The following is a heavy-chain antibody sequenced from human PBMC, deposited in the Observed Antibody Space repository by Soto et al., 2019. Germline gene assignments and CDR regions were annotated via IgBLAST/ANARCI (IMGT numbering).Heavy chain of an antibody. J-gene: IGHJ1*01. D-gene: IGHD6-13*01. Sequence: QVQLVQSGAEVKKPGSSVKVSCKASGGTFSSYTISWVRQAPGQGLEWMGRIIPILGIANYAQKFQGRVTIXXDXSXXPAYMELSSLRSEDTAVYYCARGRIAAAGLEYFQHWGQGTLVTVSS. CDR3: ARGRIAAAGLEYFQH. V-gene: IGHV1-69*02. CDR1: GGTFSSYT. CDR2: IIPILGIA.